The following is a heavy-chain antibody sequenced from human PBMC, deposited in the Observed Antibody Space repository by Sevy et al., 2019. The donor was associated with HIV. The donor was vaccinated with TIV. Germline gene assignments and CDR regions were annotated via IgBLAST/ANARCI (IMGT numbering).Heavy chain of an antibody. CDR1: GFTFSSYS. Sequence: GGSLRLSCAASGFTFSSYSMNWVRQAPGKGLEWVSSISSSSSYIYYADSVKGRFTISRDKAKNSLYLQMNSLRAEDTAVYYCARENSGHDAFDIWGQGTMVTVSS. J-gene: IGHJ3*02. CDR2: ISSSSSYI. CDR3: ARENSGHDAFDI. V-gene: IGHV3-21*01. D-gene: IGHD1-26*01.